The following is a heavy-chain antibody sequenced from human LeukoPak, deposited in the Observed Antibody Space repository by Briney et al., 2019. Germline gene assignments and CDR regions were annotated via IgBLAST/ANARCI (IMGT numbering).Heavy chain of an antibody. CDR2: IYTSGST. Sequence: SETLSLTCTVSGGSISSYYWSWIRQPAGKGLEWIGRIYTSGSTNYNPSLKSRVTMSVDASKNQFSLKLSSVTAADTAVYYCAKDQWKYCSGGSCSNGMDVWGQGTTVTVSS. CDR1: GGSISSYY. D-gene: IGHD2-15*01. J-gene: IGHJ6*02. CDR3: AKDQWKYCSGGSCSNGMDV. V-gene: IGHV4-4*07.